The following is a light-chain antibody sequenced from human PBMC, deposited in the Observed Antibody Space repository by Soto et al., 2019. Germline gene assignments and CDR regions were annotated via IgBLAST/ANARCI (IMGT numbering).Light chain of an antibody. CDR2: DAS. CDR1: QDINIY. J-gene: IGKJ5*01. Sequence: DIQMTQSPSSLFASVGDRVTITCQATQDINIYLNWYQQKPGKAPNLLIYDASNLEIGVPSRFSGSGSGTHFTFTISSLPTADIGTYYCQQYDILPITFGRGTRLEIK. CDR3: QQYDILPIT. V-gene: IGKV1-33*01.